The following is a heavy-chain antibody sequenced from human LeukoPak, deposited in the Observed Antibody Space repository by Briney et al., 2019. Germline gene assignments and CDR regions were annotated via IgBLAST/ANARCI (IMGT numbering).Heavy chain of an antibody. D-gene: IGHD6-13*01. CDR2: IIPIFGTA. Sequence: GASVKVSCKASGGTFSSYAISWVRQAPGQGLEWMGGIIPIFGTANYAQKFQGRVTITADKSTSTAYMELSSLRSEDTAVYYCAREGSSSWYVYGTEYYFDYWGQGTLVTVSS. V-gene: IGHV1-69*06. CDR3: AREGSSSWYVYGTEYYFDY. CDR1: GGTFSSYA. J-gene: IGHJ4*02.